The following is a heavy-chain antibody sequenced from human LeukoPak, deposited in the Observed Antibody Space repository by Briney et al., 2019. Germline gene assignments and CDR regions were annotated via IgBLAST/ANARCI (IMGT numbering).Heavy chain of an antibody. Sequence: PGRSLRLSCSASGFTFSRYDMHWVRQAPGKGLEYVSGISSNGGSAYYADSVKGRFTISRDNSKNTLYLQMSSLRAEDTAVYYCVKSGSYYNEPYYFDSGGQGTLVTVSS. V-gene: IGHV3-64D*06. D-gene: IGHD3-10*01. J-gene: IGHJ4*02. CDR1: GFTFSRYD. CDR2: ISSNGGSA. CDR3: VKSGSYYNEPYYFDS.